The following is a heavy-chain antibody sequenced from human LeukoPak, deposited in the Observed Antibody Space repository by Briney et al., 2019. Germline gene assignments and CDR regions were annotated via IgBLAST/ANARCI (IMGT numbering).Heavy chain of an antibody. J-gene: IGHJ5*01. CDR2: ICSSSISL. CDR1: GFPLSSYI. Sequence: PGGPLRLSCGASGFPLSSYIMNGVREARGGGLEWVSYICSSSISLYYADSVKGRFTISRDNAKNSLFLQMNSLRGEDSAVYYCARDSTSSWYWIDSWGQGTLVTVSS. CDR3: ARDSTSSWYWIDS. V-gene: IGHV3-21*05. D-gene: IGHD6-13*01.